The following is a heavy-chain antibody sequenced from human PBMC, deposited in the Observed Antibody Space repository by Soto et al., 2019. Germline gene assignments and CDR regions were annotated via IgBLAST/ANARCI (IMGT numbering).Heavy chain of an antibody. CDR2: IIPIFGTA. D-gene: IGHD6-13*01. CDR1: GGTCSSYA. Sequence: GASVKVSCKASGGTCSSYAISWVRQAPGQGLEWMGGIIPIFGTANYAQKFQGRVTITADESTSTAYMELSSLRSEDTAVYYCARWGRVAAAGTGTEYYFDYWGQGTLVTVSS. CDR3: ARWGRVAAAGTGTEYYFDY. J-gene: IGHJ4*02. V-gene: IGHV1-69*13.